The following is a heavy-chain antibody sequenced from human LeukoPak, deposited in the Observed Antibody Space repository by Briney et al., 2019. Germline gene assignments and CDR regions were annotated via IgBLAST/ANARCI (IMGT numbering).Heavy chain of an antibody. CDR1: GYSVSSGYY. Sequence: SETLSLTCTVSGYSVSSGYYWGWIRQSPGKGLEWIGSIYHSGSTYYSPSLRSRITTSVDASKNQFSLKLSSVTAADTAVYYCAGYYGGNSGPPFYYYMDVWGKGTTVTISS. V-gene: IGHV4-38-2*02. CDR2: IYHSGST. D-gene: IGHD4-23*01. J-gene: IGHJ6*03. CDR3: AGYYGGNSGPPFYYYMDV.